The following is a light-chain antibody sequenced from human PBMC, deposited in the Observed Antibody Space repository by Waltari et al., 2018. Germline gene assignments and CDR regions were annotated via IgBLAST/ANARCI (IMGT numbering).Light chain of an antibody. CDR2: ENK. Sequence: NFMLTQPHSVSESPEKTVTISCTGSSGSIASNYVQWYQQRPGSAPTTVIYENKHRPSGVPDRFSGAIDTTSNSASLTITGLKTEGGADYYFQSYDSDKWVFGGGTKLTGL. CDR3: QSYDSDKWV. V-gene: IGLV6-57*02. J-gene: IGLJ3*02. CDR1: SGSIASNY.